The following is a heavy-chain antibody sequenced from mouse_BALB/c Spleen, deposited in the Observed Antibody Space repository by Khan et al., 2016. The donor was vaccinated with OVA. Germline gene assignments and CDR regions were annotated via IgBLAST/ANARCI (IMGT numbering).Heavy chain of an antibody. D-gene: IGHD2-1*01. CDR3: ARRAYYGSWYFDV. V-gene: IGHV3-2*02. CDR1: GYSITSDYA. Sequence: EVELVESGPGLVKPSQSLSLTCTVTGYSITSDYAWYWIRQFPGNKLEWMGYISYSGSTCYNPSFKSRISITRDTSKNQFFLQLNSVTTEDTATYYCARRAYYGSWYFDVWGEGTTVTVSS. CDR2: ISYSGST. J-gene: IGHJ1*01.